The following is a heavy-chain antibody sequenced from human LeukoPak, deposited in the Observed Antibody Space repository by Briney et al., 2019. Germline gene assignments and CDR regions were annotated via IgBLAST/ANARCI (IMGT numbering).Heavy chain of an antibody. CDR2: IWYDGSNK. Sequence: PGRSLRLTCAASGFTFRSYGMQWVRQAPGKGLEWVAVIWYDGSNKYYADSVKGRFTISRDNSKNTLYLQMNSLRAEDTAAHYCARVLKSYDFWSCYYEEAYGYNGMDDWGQGTTVTVSS. V-gene: IGHV3-33*08. J-gene: IGHJ6*02. CDR1: GFTFRSYG. D-gene: IGHD3-3*01. CDR3: ARVLKSYDFWSCYYEEAYGYNGMDD.